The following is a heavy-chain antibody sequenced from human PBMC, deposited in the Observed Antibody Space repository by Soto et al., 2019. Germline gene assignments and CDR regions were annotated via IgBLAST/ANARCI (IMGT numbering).Heavy chain of an antibody. CDR2: IYYSGST. V-gene: IGHV4-39*01. J-gene: IGHJ4*02. Sequence: QLQLQESGPGLVKPSETLSLTCTVSGGSISSSSYYWGWIRQPPGKGLEWIGSIYYSGSTYYNPSLKSRVTISVDTSKNQFSLKLSSVTAADTAVYYCATTPTYYDYIWGSYRYTGNDRTSDYWGQGTLVTVSS. D-gene: IGHD3-16*02. CDR1: GGSISSSSYY. CDR3: ATTPTYYDYIWGSYRYTGNDRTSDY.